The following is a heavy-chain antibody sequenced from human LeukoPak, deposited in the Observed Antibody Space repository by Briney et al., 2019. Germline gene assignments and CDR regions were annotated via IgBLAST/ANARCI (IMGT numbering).Heavy chain of an antibody. CDR1: GFTFSSYW. Sequence: GGSLRLSCAASGFTFSSYWMSWVRQAPGKGLEWVANIKQDGSEKYYVDSVKGRFTISRDNSKNTLYLQMNSLRADDTAVYYCAKDRPENYWGQGTLVTVSS. J-gene: IGHJ4*02. D-gene: IGHD1-14*01. CDR3: AKDRPENY. CDR2: IKQDGSEK. V-gene: IGHV3-7*03.